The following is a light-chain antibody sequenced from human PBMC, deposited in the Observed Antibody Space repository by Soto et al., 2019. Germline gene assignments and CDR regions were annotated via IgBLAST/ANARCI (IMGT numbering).Light chain of an antibody. CDR2: DAS. J-gene: IGKJ1*01. Sequence: VMTQSPATLSVSPGERATLSGRASQSVSTNLAWYQQRPGQAPRLLIYDASNRATGIPARFSGSGSGTDFTLTISSLEPEDFAVYYCQQRSNWPRTFGQGTKVDIK. CDR1: QSVSTN. CDR3: QQRSNWPRT. V-gene: IGKV3-11*01.